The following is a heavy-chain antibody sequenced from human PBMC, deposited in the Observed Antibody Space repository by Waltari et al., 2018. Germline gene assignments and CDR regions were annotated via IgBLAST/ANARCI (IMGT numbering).Heavy chain of an antibody. V-gene: IGHV3-23*01. Sequence: EVQLLESGGGLVQPGGSLRLSCAASGFTFSSYAMSWVRQAPGKGLEWVSAISGSGGSTDYADSVKGRFTISRDNSKNTLYLQMNSLRTEDTALYYCAKDMGEMATINLFDYWGQGTLVTVSS. CDR1: GFTFSSYA. D-gene: IGHD5-12*01. J-gene: IGHJ4*02. CDR2: ISGSGGST. CDR3: AKDMGEMATINLFDY.